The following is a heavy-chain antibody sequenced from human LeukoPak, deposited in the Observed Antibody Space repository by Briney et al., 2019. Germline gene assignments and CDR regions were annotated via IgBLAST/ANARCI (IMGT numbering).Heavy chain of an antibody. CDR2: IKGDGSSA. D-gene: IGHD2-21*01. V-gene: IGHV3-74*01. CDR3: ASAISAGAPDQSN. J-gene: IGHJ4*02. CDR1: GFSFSSYW. Sequence: PGGSLRLSCVASGFSFSSYWMHWVRQVPGKGLVWVSGIKGDGSSATYADSVKGRFTISRDNAKNTLYLQMNSLRAEDTAVYYCASAISAGAPDQSNWGQGTLVTVSS.